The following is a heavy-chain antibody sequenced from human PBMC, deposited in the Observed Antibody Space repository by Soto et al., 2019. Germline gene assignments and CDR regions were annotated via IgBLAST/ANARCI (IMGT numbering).Heavy chain of an antibody. D-gene: IGHD3-22*01. J-gene: IGHJ4*02. Sequence: QVQLVESGGGVVQPGRSLRLSCVASGFTLSNYAMHWARQAPGKGLEWLGVISDDGGSQFYPHYMEGRFTISRDTSKNTLYLQMNSLRVEDTAVYFCGREQNSGYYRTADYWGQGILVTVSS. CDR2: ISDDGGSQ. V-gene: IGHV3-30*14. CDR3: GREQNSGYYRTADY. CDR1: GFTLSNYA.